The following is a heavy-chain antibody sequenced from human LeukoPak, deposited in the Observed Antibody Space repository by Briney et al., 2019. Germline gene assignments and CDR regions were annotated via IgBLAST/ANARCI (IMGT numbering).Heavy chain of an antibody. CDR2: INHSGST. V-gene: IGHV4-34*01. J-gene: IGHJ4*02. D-gene: IGHD3-10*01. Sequence: PSETLSLTCAVYGGSSSGYYWSWIRQPPGKGLEWIGEINHSGSTNYNPSLKSRVTISVDTSKNQFSLKLSSVTAADTAVYYCARARYGSGSSDFDYWGQGTLVTVSS. CDR3: ARARYGSGSSDFDY. CDR1: GGSSSGYY.